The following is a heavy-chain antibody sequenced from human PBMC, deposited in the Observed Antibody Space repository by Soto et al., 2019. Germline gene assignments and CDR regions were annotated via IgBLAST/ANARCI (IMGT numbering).Heavy chain of an antibody. Sequence: PGGSLRLSCAASGFSFSNYAMHWVRQAPGKGLEWVALVSYDGNTKYYADSVKGRFSISRDNSKNSMHLQMNSLRAEDTAMYYCAKRSHCSDGVCHGLDVWGQGTTVTVSS. J-gene: IGHJ6*02. D-gene: IGHD2-8*01. CDR1: GFSFSNYA. CDR3: AKRSHCSDGVCHGLDV. V-gene: IGHV3-30-3*02. CDR2: VSYDGNTK.